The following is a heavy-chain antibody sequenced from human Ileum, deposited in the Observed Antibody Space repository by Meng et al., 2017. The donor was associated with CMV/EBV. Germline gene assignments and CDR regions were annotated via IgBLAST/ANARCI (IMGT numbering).Heavy chain of an antibody. CDR2: IYFDGTT. V-gene: IGHV4-39*07. CDR1: GDSISTSSYY. Sequence: QVQWQGSGPGVVKPSETLSLTCIVSGDSISTSSYYWGWVRQSPGKGLEWIGNIYFDGTTYDNASFKSRLTTSVDTSTNQFSLRLSSVTAADTAVYSCARLVKRWGHFDSWGQGTLVTVSS. J-gene: IGHJ4*02. D-gene: IGHD1-26*01. CDR3: ARLVKRWGHFDS.